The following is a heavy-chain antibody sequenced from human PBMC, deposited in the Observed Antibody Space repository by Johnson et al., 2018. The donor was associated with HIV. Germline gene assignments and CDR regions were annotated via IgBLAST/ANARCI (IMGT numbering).Heavy chain of an antibody. D-gene: IGHD5/OR15-5a*01. V-gene: IGHV3-7*02. CDR1: GFTFSSYW. CDR3: ASVFDAFDI. Sequence: VQLVESGGGLVQPGGSLRLSCAASGFTFSSYWMSWVRQAPGKGLAWVANIKQGGSEKYYVDSVKGRFTISRDNAKNSLYLQMNRLRAEDTAVYYCASVFDAFDIWGQGTMVTVSS. CDR2: IKQGGSEK. J-gene: IGHJ3*02.